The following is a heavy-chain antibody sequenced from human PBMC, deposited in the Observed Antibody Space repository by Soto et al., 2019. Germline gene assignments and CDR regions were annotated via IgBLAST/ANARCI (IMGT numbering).Heavy chain of an antibody. V-gene: IGHV3-23*01. CDR2: ISGTVGST. J-gene: IGHJ5*02. CDR1: GFTFSSFA. CDR3: SKGAPNYGSNWFYX. D-gene: IGHD3-16*01. Sequence: GSLGLSFRTSGFTFSSFAISWVRQAPGKGLEWVSSISGTVGSTYYGDSVKGRLTIYRDNYKKTLYLQMNSLRAEDTAVYYCSKGAPNYGSNWFYXWGQGTLVTVSX.